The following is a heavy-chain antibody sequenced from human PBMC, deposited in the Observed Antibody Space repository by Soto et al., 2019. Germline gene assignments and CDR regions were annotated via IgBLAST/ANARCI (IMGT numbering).Heavy chain of an antibody. V-gene: IGHV4-34*01. CDR1: GGSFSGYY. CDR3: ARVLRNYYGSGSYYPTRYYYYGMDV. Sequence: PSETLSLTCAVYGGSFSGYYWSWIRQPPGKGLEWIGEINHSGSTNYNPSLKSRVTISVDTSKNQFSLKLSSVTAADTAVYYCARVLRNYYGSGSYYPTRYYYYGMDVWGQATTVTVSS. CDR2: INHSGST. J-gene: IGHJ6*02. D-gene: IGHD3-10*01.